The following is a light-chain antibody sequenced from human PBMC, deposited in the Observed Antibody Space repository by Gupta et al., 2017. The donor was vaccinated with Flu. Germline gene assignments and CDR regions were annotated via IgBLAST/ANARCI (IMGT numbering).Light chain of an antibody. CDR2: DVS. CDR3: SSYARSSTVV. Sequence: QSALTQPASVSGSPGQSITISCTGTSSDVGGYDYVSWYQQHPGKAPKVMIYDVSNRPSGVTNRFSGSKSGTTASLTISGLQAEDEADYYCSSYARSSTVVFGGGTKLTVL. V-gene: IGLV2-14*03. CDR1: SSDVGGYDY. J-gene: IGLJ2*01.